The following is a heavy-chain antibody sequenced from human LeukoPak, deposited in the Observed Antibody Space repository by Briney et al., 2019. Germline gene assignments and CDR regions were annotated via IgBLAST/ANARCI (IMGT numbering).Heavy chain of an antibody. CDR2: ISYDANVK. CDR1: GFTFSNFA. J-gene: IGHJ3*02. CDR3: ARRADMDAFDI. V-gene: IGHV3-30-3*01. Sequence: PGGSLRLSCAASGFTFSNFAMHWVRQAPGKGLEWVAVISYDANVKYYADSVKGRFTISRDNAKNSLYLQMNSLRAEDTAVYYCARRADMDAFDIWGQGTMVTVSS.